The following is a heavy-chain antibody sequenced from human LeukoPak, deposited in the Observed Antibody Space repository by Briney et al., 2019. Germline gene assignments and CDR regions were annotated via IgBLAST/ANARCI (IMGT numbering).Heavy chain of an antibody. Sequence: GGSLRLSCAASGFTFSSYAMSWVRQAPGKGLGWVSAISGSGGSTYYADSVKGRFTISRDNSKNTLYLQTNSLRAEDTAVYYCAKDFGLLRYFDWLLTFDYWGQGTLVTVSS. V-gene: IGHV3-23*01. CDR3: AKDFGLLRYFDWLLTFDY. D-gene: IGHD3-9*01. CDR2: ISGSGGST. J-gene: IGHJ4*02. CDR1: GFTFSSYA.